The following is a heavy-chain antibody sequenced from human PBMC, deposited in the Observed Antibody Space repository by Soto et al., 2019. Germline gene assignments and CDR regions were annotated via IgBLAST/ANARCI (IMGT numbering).Heavy chain of an antibody. CDR1: GFTFSSYG. CDR2: ISYDGSNK. Sequence: GGSLRLSCAASGFTFSSYGMHWVRQAPGKGLEWVAVISYDGSNKYYADSVKGRFTISRDNSKNTLYLQMNSLRAEDTAVYYCAKVGPLSSKAVAGMNFDYWGQGTLVTVSS. CDR3: AKVGPLSSKAVAGMNFDY. D-gene: IGHD6-19*01. J-gene: IGHJ4*02. V-gene: IGHV3-30*18.